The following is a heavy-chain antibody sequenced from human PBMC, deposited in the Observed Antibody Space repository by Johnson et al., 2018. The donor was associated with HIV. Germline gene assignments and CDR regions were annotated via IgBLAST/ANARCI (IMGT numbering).Heavy chain of an antibody. Sequence: VQLVESGGGLVQPGRSLRLSCAASGFTFDDYAMHWVRQAPGKGLEWVSGISWNSGSTYYADSVKGRFTISRDNSKNTLYLQMNSLRAEDTAVYYCAKGDIVVVPAADYSSSSVDIWGQGTMVTVSS. CDR3: AKGDIVVVPAADYSSSSVDI. CDR1: GFTFDDYA. D-gene: IGHD2-2*01. V-gene: IGHV3-9*01. CDR2: ISWNSGST. J-gene: IGHJ3*02.